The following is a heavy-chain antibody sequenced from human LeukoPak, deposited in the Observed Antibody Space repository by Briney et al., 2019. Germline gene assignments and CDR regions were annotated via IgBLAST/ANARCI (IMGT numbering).Heavy chain of an antibody. CDR1: GGTFSSYA. J-gene: IGHJ4*02. Sequence: ASVKVSCKASGGTFSSYAISWVRQAPGQGLEWMGRIIPILGIANYAQKFQGRVTITADKSTSTAYMELRSLRSDDTAVYYCARDVKYCSGGSCYSGNFDYWGQGTLVTVSS. V-gene: IGHV1-69*04. CDR2: IIPILGIA. D-gene: IGHD2-15*01. CDR3: ARDVKYCSGGSCYSGNFDY.